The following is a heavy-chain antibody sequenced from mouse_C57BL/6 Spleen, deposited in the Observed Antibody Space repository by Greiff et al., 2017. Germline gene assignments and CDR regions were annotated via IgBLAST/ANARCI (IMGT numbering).Heavy chain of an antibody. CDR3: ASWEYDYDESYCDY. CDR1: GYTFTIST. Sequence: MQLQQSGSELARPGASLKMSSKASGYTFTISTLHCVKHRPGQGLEWIGYITPSSGYTKSNQTFKDKAALTADKSTSTADMQLSSLTSEDSAVYYRASWEYDYDESYCDYWGRGNTLSVSS. CDR2: ITPSSGYT. J-gene: IGHJ2*01. D-gene: IGHD2-4*01. V-gene: IGHV1-4*01.